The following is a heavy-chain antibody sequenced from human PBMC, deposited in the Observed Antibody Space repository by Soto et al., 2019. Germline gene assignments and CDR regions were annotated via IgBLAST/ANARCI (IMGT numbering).Heavy chain of an antibody. D-gene: IGHD6-13*01. Sequence: QVQLQESGPGLVKPSQTLSLTCTVSGGSINSGGYYWSWIRQHPGKGLEWVGYIFYSGSSNYNPSLKSRVSISVDTSKNQFSLKLSSVTAADTAVYYCARHSSSWPIFDYWGQGTLVIVSS. CDR2: IFYSGSS. CDR1: GGSINSGGYY. J-gene: IGHJ4*02. V-gene: IGHV4-31*03. CDR3: ARHSSSWPIFDY.